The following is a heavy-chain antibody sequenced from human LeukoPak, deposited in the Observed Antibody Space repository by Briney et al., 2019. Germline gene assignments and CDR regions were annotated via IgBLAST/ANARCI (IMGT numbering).Heavy chain of an antibody. CDR3: ARDASAMVRGIDI. CDR2: IIPIFGTA. J-gene: IGHJ3*02. Sequence: GASVKVSCKASGGTFSSYAISWVRQAPGQGLEWMGGIIPIFGTANYAQKFQGRVTITADKSTSTAYMELSSLRSEDTAVYYCARDASAMVRGIDIWGQGTMVTVSS. D-gene: IGHD3-10*01. CDR1: GGTFSSYA. V-gene: IGHV1-69*06.